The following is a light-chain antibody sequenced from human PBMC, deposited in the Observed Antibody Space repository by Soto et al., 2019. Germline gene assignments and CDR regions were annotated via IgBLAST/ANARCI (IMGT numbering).Light chain of an antibody. J-gene: IGKJ5*01. Sequence: DIVLTQSAATLSVTPGERATLSCRASQSVSSNLAWYQQKPGQAPRLLIYGASIRATGTPARFSGSGSGTEFTLTISSLQSEDFAVYYCQQYNNWPLTFGQGTRLEIK. CDR3: QQYNNWPLT. V-gene: IGKV3D-15*01. CDR2: GAS. CDR1: QSVSSN.